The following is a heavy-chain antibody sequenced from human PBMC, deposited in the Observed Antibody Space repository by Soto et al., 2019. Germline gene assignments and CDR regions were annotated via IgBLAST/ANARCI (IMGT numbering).Heavy chain of an antibody. CDR3: ARGQVMLVATISKNPDWFDP. CDR2: IYYSGST. CDR1: GGSISSGDYY. V-gene: IGHV4-30-4*01. Sequence: PSETLSLTCTVSGGSISSGDYYWSWIRQPPGKGLEWIGYIYYSGSTYYNPSFKSRVTISVDTSKNQFSLKLSFVIAADTAVYYFARGQVMLVATISKNPDWFDPWGQGTLVTVSS. J-gene: IGHJ5*02. D-gene: IGHD5-12*01.